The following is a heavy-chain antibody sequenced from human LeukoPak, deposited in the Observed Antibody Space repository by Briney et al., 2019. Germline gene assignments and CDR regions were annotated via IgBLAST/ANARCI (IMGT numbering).Heavy chain of an antibody. CDR1: GGSISSHY. CDR2: IYYSGST. D-gene: IGHD6-19*01. CDR3: AREGGNYSSGWYYEAFDI. Sequence: PSETLSLTCTVSGGSISSHYWSWIRQPPGKGLEWIGYIYYSGSTNYNPSLKSRVTISVDTSKNQFSLKLSSVTAADTAVYYCAREGGNYSSGWYYEAFDIWGQGTMVTVSS. V-gene: IGHV4-59*11. J-gene: IGHJ3*02.